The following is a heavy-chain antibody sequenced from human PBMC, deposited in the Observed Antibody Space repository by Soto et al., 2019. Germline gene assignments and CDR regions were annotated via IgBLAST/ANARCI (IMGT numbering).Heavy chain of an antibody. Sequence: PGGSLGLSCAASGFTFSSYSMNWVRQAPGKGLEWVSSISSSSSYIYYADSVKGRFTISRDNAKNSLYLQMNSLRAEDTAVYYCARGVSAVRIGNYYGMDVWGQGTTVTV. CDR1: GFTFSSYS. J-gene: IGHJ6*02. CDR2: ISSSSSYI. CDR3: ARGVSAVRIGNYYGMDV. D-gene: IGHD6-13*01. V-gene: IGHV3-21*01.